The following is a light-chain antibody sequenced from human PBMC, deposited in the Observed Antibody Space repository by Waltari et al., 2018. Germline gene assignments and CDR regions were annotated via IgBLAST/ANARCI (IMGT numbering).Light chain of an antibody. J-gene: IGLJ3*02. CDR2: RDT. V-gene: IGLV3-9*01. CDR1: NIGSKN. CDR3: QVWDSSNVV. Sequence: SYDLTQPRSVSVALGQTAKITCGGNNIGSKNGHWYQQRPGQAPVVVIYRDTNRPSGIPDRFSGSNSGNTATLTISRAQAVDEADYYCQVWDSSNVVFGGGATLTVL.